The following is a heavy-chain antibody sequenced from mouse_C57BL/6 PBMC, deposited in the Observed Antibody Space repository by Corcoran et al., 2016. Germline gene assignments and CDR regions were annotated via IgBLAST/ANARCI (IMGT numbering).Heavy chain of an antibody. D-gene: IGHD1-1*01. CDR2: INPNNGGT. CDR1: GYTFTDFY. CDR3: ARRYYGSSFYFDY. Sequence: EVQLQQSAPELVKPGASVKISCKASGYTFTDFYMHWVKQTHGKSHEGIGDINPNNGGTSYNQKFKGKATLTVDKSSSTAYMELRSLTSEDSAVYYCARRYYGSSFYFDYWGQGTTLTVSS. J-gene: IGHJ2*01. V-gene: IGHV1-26*01.